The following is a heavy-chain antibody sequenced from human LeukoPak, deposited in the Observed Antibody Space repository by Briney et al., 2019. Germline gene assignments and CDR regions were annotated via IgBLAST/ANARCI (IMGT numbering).Heavy chain of an antibody. J-gene: IGHJ4*02. CDR3: ARSGGSGKLTQTDC. V-gene: IGHV3-7*01. Sequence: GGSLRLSCAASGFTFSSYWMNWARQAPGKGLEWVASINHNGNVNYYVDSVKGRFTISRDNAKNSLYLQMNSLRAEDTAVYYCARSGGSGKLTQTDCWGQGTLVTVSS. CDR2: INHNGNVN. D-gene: IGHD3-10*01. CDR1: GFTFSSYW.